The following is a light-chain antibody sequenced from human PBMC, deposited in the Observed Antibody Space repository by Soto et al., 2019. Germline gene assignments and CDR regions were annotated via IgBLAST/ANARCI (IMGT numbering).Light chain of an antibody. V-gene: IGKV1-39*01. Sequence: DIHVTQSPSSLPASLGDRVTITCRASENIKNYLIWYQQKPGKAPKLLIYGASTLKTGVPSRFRGSGSGTDFTFTIGGLQPDDFATYYCAQIYTAQWTFGQGTRVDLK. CDR2: GAS. CDR1: ENIKNY. CDR3: AQIYTAQWT. J-gene: IGKJ1*01.